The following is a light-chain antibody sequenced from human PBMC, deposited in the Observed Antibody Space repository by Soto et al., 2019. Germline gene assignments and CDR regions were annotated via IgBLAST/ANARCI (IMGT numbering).Light chain of an antibody. CDR1: QSVYSK. CDR2: GAS. J-gene: IGKJ1*01. Sequence: EIVMTQSPVTLSVSPGERATLSCRASQSVYSKLAWYQQKPGQAPRLLIYGASSRATGIPARFSGSGSGTEFTLTISSLQSEDFAVYYCQQYNNWPPWTFGKGPKVDLK. V-gene: IGKV3-15*01. CDR3: QQYNNWPPWT.